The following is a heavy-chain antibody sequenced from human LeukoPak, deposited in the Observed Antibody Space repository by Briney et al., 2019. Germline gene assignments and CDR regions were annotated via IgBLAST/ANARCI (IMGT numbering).Heavy chain of an antibody. D-gene: IGHD3-9*01. CDR3: AREGLRYFDWLGDAFDI. CDR1: GYTFTSYG. J-gene: IGHJ3*02. V-gene: IGHV1-18*01. Sequence: ASVKVSCKASGYTFTSYGISWVRQAPGQGLEWMGWISAYNGNTNYAQKLQGRVTMTTDTSTSTAYMELRSLRSDDTAVYYCAREGLRYFDWLGDAFDIWGQGTMVTVSS. CDR2: ISAYNGNT.